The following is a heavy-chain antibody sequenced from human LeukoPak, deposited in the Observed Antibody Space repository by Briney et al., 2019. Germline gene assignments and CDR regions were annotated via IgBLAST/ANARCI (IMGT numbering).Heavy chain of an antibody. D-gene: IGHD4-11*01. CDR1: GGTFSSYA. CDR2: IIPIFGTA. Sequence: GASVKVSCKASGGTFSSYAISWVRQAPGQGLEWMGGIIPIFGTANYAQKFQGRVTITADESTSTAYMELSSPRSEDTAVYYCARDDYSNYWFDPWGQGTLVTVSS. CDR3: ARDDYSNYWFDP. V-gene: IGHV1-69*01. J-gene: IGHJ5*02.